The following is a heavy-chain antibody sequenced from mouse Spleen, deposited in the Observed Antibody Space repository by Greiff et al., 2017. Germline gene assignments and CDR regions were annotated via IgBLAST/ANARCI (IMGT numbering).Heavy chain of an antibody. CDR1: GYTFTSYW. CDR3: ARSSTGNDY. CDR2: IYPSDSET. V-gene: IGHV1-61*01. Sequence: VQLQQPGAELVRPGSSVKLSCKASGYTFTSYWMDWVKQRPGQGLEWIGNIYPSDSETHYNQKFKDKATLTVDKSSSTAYMQISGLTSEDSAVYYYARSSTGNDYWGQGTTLTVSS. D-gene: IGHD4-1*01. J-gene: IGHJ2*01.